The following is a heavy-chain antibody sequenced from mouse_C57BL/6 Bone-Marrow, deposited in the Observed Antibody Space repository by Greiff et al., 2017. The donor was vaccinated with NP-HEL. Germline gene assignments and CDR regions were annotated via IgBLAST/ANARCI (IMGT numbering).Heavy chain of an antibody. J-gene: IGHJ2*01. Sequence: EVQGVESGGGLVQPGGSLKLSCAASGFTFSDYGMAWVRQAPRTGPEWVAFISNLAYSIYYADTVTGRFTISSENAKNTLYLEMSSLRSEDTAMYYCARHTGTSFGYWGKGTTLTVSS. CDR2: ISNLAYSI. CDR3: ARHTGTSFGY. V-gene: IGHV5-15*01. D-gene: IGHD4-1*01. CDR1: GFTFSDYG.